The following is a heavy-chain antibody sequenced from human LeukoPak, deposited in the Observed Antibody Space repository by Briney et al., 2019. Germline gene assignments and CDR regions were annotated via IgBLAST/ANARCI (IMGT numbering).Heavy chain of an antibody. CDR3: ARADCSSTSCQGVGAFDI. CDR1: GFTFSSYS. CDR2: ISSSSSTI. Sequence: GGSLRLSCAASGFTFSSYSMNWVRQAPGKGLEWVSYISSSSSTIYYADSVKGRFTISRDNAKNSIYLQMNSLRAEDTALYHCARADCSSTSCQGVGAFDIWGQGTMVTVSS. J-gene: IGHJ3*02. D-gene: IGHD2-2*01. V-gene: IGHV3-48*04.